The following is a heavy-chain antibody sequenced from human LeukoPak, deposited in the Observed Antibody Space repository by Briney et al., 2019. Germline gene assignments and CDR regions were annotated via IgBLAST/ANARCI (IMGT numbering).Heavy chain of an antibody. V-gene: IGHV1-46*01. D-gene: IGHD3-22*01. J-gene: IGHJ4*02. Sequence: ASVKVSCKASGYTFSNYYMYWVRQAPGQGLEWMGIINPSVGSTSYAQKFQGRGTLTRDTSTSTVYMELSSLRSEDTAVYYCARAYYYDTSGYYPGGDYWGQGTLVTVSS. CDR2: INPSVGST. CDR1: GYTFSNYY. CDR3: ARAYYYDTSGYYPGGDY.